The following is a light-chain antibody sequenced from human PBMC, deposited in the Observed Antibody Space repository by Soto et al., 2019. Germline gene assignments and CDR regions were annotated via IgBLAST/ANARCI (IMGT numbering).Light chain of an antibody. J-gene: IGKJ1*01. CDR3: QQSYSTPRT. CDR1: QSISSY. V-gene: IGKV1-39*01. Sequence: DIQMTQSPSSLSASVGDRVTITCRTSQSISSYLNWYQQKPGKAPDLLIYAASSLQIGVPSRFSGRGYGTDFTLTISSLQPEDFATYYCQQSYSTPRTFGQGTKVEIK. CDR2: AAS.